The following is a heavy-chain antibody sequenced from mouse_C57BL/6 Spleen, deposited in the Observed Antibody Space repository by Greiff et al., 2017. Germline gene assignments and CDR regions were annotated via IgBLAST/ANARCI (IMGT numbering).Heavy chain of an antibody. CDR1: GFTFSSYG. CDR2: ISSGGSYT. CDR3: ARHYGSSYNWYFDV. V-gene: IGHV5-6*01. Sequence: DVHLVESGGDLVKPGGSLKLSCAASGFTFSSYGMSWVRQTPDKRLEWVATISSGGSYTYYPDSVKGRFTISRDNAKNTLYLQMSSLKSEDTAMYYGARHYGSSYNWYFDVWGTGTTVTVSS. D-gene: IGHD1-1*01. J-gene: IGHJ1*03.